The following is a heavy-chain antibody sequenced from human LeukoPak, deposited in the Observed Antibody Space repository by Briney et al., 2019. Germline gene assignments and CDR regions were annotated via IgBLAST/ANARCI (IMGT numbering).Heavy chain of an antibody. V-gene: IGHV3-15*01. CDR1: GFTFSDAW. D-gene: IGHD2-15*01. CDR2: IKSKSDGGTI. CDR3: TTRRQDGW. J-gene: IGHJ4*02. Sequence: GGSLRLSCVGSGFTFSDAWMSWVRQAPGKGLEWIGRIKSKSDGGTIDYAAPVKGRFTISRDDSRNTLYLQMNSLKTEDTAVYYCTTRRQDGWWGQGTLVTVS.